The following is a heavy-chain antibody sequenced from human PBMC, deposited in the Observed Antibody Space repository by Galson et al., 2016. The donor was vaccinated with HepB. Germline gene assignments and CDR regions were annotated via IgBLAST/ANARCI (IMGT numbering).Heavy chain of an antibody. Sequence: SVKVSCKASGFTFTSHVMHWVRQAPGQRPEWMGWINGGNSNIRYSQEFEGRVTITRDTSATTAYMELSSLTSEDTAVYYCARGRGNSYYGMDVWGQGTTVTVSS. J-gene: IGHJ6*02. CDR2: INGGNSNI. CDR3: ARGRGNSYYGMDV. D-gene: IGHD4-23*01. CDR1: GFTFTSHV. V-gene: IGHV1-3*01.